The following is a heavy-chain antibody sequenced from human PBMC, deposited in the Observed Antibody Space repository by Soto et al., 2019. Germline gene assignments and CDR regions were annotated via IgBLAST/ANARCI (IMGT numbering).Heavy chain of an antibody. Sequence: SETLSLTCTVSGVSVNSGDYYWSWIRQPPGKGLEWIGYFYYSGITNYNPSLKSRVTISVDTSKNQFSLKLSSVTAADTAVYYCARDRPSMLAAFDIWGQGTMVTVSS. D-gene: IGHD3-10*02. V-gene: IGHV4-61*08. CDR3: ARDRPSMLAAFDI. J-gene: IGHJ3*02. CDR2: FYYSGIT. CDR1: GVSVNSGDYY.